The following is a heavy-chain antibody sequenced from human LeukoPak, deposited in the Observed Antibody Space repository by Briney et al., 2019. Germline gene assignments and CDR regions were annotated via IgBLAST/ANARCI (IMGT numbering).Heavy chain of an antibody. V-gene: IGHV3-21*01. Sequence: GGSLRLSCAASGFTFSSYSMNWVRQAPGKGLDWVSSISSSGSYIHYADSVKGRFTVSRDNAKNSLYLQMNSLRGEDTAVYYCARDLGPRTSCYDYWGQGALVTVSS. CDR3: ARDLGPRTSCYDY. J-gene: IGHJ4*02. CDR1: GFTFSSYS. CDR2: ISSSGSYI. D-gene: IGHD2-2*01.